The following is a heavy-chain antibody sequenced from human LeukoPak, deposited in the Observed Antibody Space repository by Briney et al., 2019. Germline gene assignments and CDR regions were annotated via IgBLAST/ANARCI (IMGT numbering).Heavy chain of an antibody. J-gene: IGHJ4*02. V-gene: IGHV4-61*02. CDR2: IYTNGST. CDR1: GGSISSGSYY. Sequence: KPSQTLSLTCTDSGGSISSGSYYWSWLRQPAGKGLEWIGRIYTNGSTNYNPSLKSRVTISVDTSKNQFSLKLSSVTAADTAVYYCARGGPTNFDYWGQGTLVTVSS. CDR3: ARGGPTNFDY.